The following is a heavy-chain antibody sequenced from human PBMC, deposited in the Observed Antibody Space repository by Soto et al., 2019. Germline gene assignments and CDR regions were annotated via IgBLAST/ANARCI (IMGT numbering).Heavy chain of an antibody. D-gene: IGHD3-22*01. V-gene: IGHV3-74*01. CDR3: WTSYYYDSSPDAFDI. Sequence: GSLRLSCAASGFTFSSYWMHWVRQAPGKGLVWVSRINSDGSSTSYADSVKGRFTISRDNAKNTLYLQMNSLRAEDTAVYYCWTSYYYDSSPDAFDIWGQGTMVTVSS. CDR1: GFTFSSYW. J-gene: IGHJ3*02. CDR2: INSDGSST.